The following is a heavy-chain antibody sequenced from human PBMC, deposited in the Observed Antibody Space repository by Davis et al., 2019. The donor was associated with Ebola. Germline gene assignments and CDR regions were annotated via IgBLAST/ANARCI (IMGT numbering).Heavy chain of an antibody. CDR1: AFSFSSYS. J-gene: IGHJ3*02. CDR2: ISTSSSPI. CDR3: ARDQGAIAARPSAFDM. V-gene: IGHV3-48*02. D-gene: IGHD6-6*01. Sequence: PGGSLRLSCAASAFSFSSYSMNWVRQAPGKGLEWVSYISTSSSPIYYADSVKGRFNISSDNAKNSLYLQMNSLRDEDTDVYYCARDQGAIAARPSAFDMWGQGTMVTVSS.